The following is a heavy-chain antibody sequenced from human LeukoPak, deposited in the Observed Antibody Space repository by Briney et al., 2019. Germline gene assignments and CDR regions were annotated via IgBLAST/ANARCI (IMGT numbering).Heavy chain of an antibody. J-gene: IGHJ3*02. Sequence: SETLSLTXTVSGGSIGSYYWSWIRQTAGKGLERIGRIYTSGSTNYNPSLKSRVTMSVDTSKNQFSLKLSSVTAADTAVYYCARTTRRYDILTGLNDASDIWGQGTMVTVSS. D-gene: IGHD3-9*01. CDR2: IYTSGST. CDR3: ARTTRRYDILTGLNDASDI. CDR1: GGSIGSYY. V-gene: IGHV4-4*07.